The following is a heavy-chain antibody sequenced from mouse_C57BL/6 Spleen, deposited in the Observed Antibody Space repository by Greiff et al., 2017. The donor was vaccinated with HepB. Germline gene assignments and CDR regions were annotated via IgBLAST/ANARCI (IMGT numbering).Heavy chain of an antibody. CDR3: ARDYDYDWYFDV. D-gene: IGHD2-4*01. Sequence: VHLVESGAELARPGASVKLSCKASGYTFTSYGISWVKQRTGQGLEWIGEIYPRSGNTYYNEKFKGKATLTADKSSSTAYMELRSLTSEDSAVYFCARDYDYDWYFDVWGTGTTVTVSS. CDR2: IYPRSGNT. CDR1: GYTFTSYG. J-gene: IGHJ1*03. V-gene: IGHV1-81*01.